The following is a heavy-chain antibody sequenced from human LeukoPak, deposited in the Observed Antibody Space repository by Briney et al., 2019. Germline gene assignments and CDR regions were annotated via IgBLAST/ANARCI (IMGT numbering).Heavy chain of an antibody. V-gene: IGHV3-64D*09. CDR3: VNPGWYYDSSGYSYYYGMDV. J-gene: IGHJ6*02. D-gene: IGHD3-22*01. CDR1: GFTFSRYG. CDR2: IVSNGDST. Sequence: GGSLRLSCSASGFTFSRYGMHWVRQAPGKGLEYVSAIVSNGDSTYYADSVKGRFTISRDNAKNTLYLQMSSPRPDDTAVYYCVNPGWYYDSSGYSYYYGMDVWGQGTTVTVSS.